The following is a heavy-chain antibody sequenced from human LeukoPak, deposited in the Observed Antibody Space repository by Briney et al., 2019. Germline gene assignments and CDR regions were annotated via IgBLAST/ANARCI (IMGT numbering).Heavy chain of an antibody. D-gene: IGHD6-13*01. CDR2: ISWNSGSI. J-gene: IGHJ6*02. V-gene: IGHV3-9*01. Sequence: QPGGSLRLSCAASGFTFDDYAMHWVRQAPGKGLEWVSGISWNSGSIGYADSVKGRFTISRDNAKNSLYLQMNSLRAEDTALYYCAKDKAAAAHYLGYGMDVWGQGTTVTVSS. CDR1: GFTFDDYA. CDR3: AKDKAAAAHYLGYGMDV.